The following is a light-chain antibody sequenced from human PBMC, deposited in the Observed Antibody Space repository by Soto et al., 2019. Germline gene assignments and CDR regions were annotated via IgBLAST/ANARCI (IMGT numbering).Light chain of an antibody. CDR1: SSDVGTYNL. J-gene: IGLJ3*02. Sequence: QSALTQPASVSGSPGQSITISCTGTSSDVGTYNLVSWYQHHPGKAPKLMIYEGTKRPSGVSNRFSGSKSANTASLTISGLQAEDEAGYYCCSYAGSSTWVFGGGTKLTVL. V-gene: IGLV2-23*01. CDR2: EGT. CDR3: CSYAGSSTWV.